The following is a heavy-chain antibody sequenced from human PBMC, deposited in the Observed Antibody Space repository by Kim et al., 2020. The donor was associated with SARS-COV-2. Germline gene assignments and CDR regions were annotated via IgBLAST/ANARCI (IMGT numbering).Heavy chain of an antibody. J-gene: IGHJ6*02. CDR2: STI. Sequence: STIYYADSVKARFTISRDTAKNSLFLNTNSLRDEETAVYYCARDCHGMDVWGQGTRVTVSS. CDR3: ARDCHGMDV. V-gene: IGHV3-48*02.